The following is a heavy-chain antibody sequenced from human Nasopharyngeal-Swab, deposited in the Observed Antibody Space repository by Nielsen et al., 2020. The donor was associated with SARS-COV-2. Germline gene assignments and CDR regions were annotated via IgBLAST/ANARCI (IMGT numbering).Heavy chain of an antibody. D-gene: IGHD5-18*01. CDR2: IWYDGSNK. J-gene: IGHJ4*02. Sequence: GESLKISCAASGFTFSSYGMHWVRQAPGKGLEWVAVIWYDGSNKYYADSVKGRFTISRDNSKNTLYLQMNSLRAEDTAMYYCAKNSYGFGYYFDYWGQGTLVTVSS. CDR1: GFTFSSYG. CDR3: AKNSYGFGYYFDY. V-gene: IGHV3-33*06.